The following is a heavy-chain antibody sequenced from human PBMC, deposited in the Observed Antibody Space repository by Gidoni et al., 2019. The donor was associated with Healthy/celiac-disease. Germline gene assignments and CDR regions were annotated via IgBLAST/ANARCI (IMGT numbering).Heavy chain of an antibody. CDR2: IYHSGST. D-gene: IGHD2-15*01. CDR1: GYSISSGYY. J-gene: IGHJ5*02. CDR3: AREGCSGGSCYMSRVSVAGWFDP. Sequence: QVQLQESGPGLVKPSETLSLTCAVSGYSISSGYYWGWIRQPPGKGLEWIGSIYHSGSTYYNPSLKSRVTISVDTSKNQFSLKLSSVTAADTAVYYCAREGCSGGSCYMSRVSVAGWFDPWGQGTLVTVSS. V-gene: IGHV4-38-2*02.